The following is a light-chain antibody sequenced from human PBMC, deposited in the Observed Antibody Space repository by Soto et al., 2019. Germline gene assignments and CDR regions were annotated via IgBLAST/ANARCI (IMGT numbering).Light chain of an antibody. Sequence: DIHMTQSPSALSASVGDSVTITCRASQSVRDWLAWYQQKPGKAPKLLMYDVSTLEGGVPSRFSGSGSGTEFTLNINNLQPDDFAPYLYQQYDSDVFSFVGGTKVEMK. CDR1: QSVRDW. J-gene: IGKJ4*01. V-gene: IGKV1-5*01. CDR3: QQYDSDVFS. CDR2: DVS.